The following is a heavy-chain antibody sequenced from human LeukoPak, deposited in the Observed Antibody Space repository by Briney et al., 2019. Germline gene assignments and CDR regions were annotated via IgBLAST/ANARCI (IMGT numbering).Heavy chain of an antibody. Sequence: PGGSLRLSCAASGFTFSSYAMSWVRQAPGKGLEWVSAISGSGGSTYYADSVKGRFTISRDNSKNTLYLQMNSLRADDTAVYYCARGIVVVPAAMGVRNWFDPWGQGTLVTVSS. CDR2: ISGSGGST. CDR3: ARGIVVVPAAMGVRNWFDP. V-gene: IGHV3-23*01. CDR1: GFTFSSYA. J-gene: IGHJ5*02. D-gene: IGHD2-2*01.